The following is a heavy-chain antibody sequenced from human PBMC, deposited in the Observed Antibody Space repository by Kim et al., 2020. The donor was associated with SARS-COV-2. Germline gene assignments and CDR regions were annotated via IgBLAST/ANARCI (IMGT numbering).Heavy chain of an antibody. D-gene: IGHD6-19*01. Sequence: IYAQKFQGRVTMTEDTSTDTAYMELSSLRSEDTAVYYCATTPGIAVAEGYWGQGTLVTVSS. CDR3: ATTPGIAVAEGY. V-gene: IGHV1-24*01. J-gene: IGHJ4*02.